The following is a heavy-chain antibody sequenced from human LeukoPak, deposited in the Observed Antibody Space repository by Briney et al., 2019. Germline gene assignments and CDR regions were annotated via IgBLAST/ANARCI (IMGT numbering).Heavy chain of an antibody. D-gene: IGHD3-3*02. V-gene: IGHV4-59*01. CDR2: IYYSGST. J-gene: IGHJ6*03. CDR1: GGSISSCY. CDR3: ARAFYPGYYSYMAV. Sequence: KTSETLSLTCTVSGGSISSCYWSWIRQPPGKGLEWIGYIYYSGSTNYNPSLKSRVTISVDTSKNQFSLKLSSVTAADTAVYYCARAFYPGYYSYMAVWGKATTVTVSS.